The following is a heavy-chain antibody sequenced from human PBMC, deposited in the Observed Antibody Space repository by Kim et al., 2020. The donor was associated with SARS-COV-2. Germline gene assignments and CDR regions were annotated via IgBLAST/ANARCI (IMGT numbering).Heavy chain of an antibody. CDR2: IHHSGST. V-gene: IGHV4-34*01. J-gene: IGHJ4*02. CDR3: ARVRLAAAGTGFDY. CDR1: GGSFSGYY. D-gene: IGHD6-13*01. Sequence: SETLSLTCAVYGGSFSGYYWSWIRQPPGKGLEWIGEIHHSGSTNYNPSLKSRVTISVDTSKNQFSLKLSSVTAADTAAYYCARVRLAAAGTGFDYWGQGT.